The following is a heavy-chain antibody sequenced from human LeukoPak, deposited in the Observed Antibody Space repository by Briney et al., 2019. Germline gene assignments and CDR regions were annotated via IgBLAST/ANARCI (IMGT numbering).Heavy chain of an antibody. J-gene: IGHJ4*02. CDR3: ARGREWHYFGSGSFDY. Sequence: SATLSLTCAVYGGSFSGYYWSWIRQSPGKGLECIGEINHSGGTNYNPSLKSRVIISLDTSKNQFSLKSTSVTAADTAVYYCARGREWHYFGSGSFDYWGQGALVTVSS. D-gene: IGHD3-10*01. CDR1: GGSFSGYY. CDR2: INHSGGT. V-gene: IGHV4-34*01.